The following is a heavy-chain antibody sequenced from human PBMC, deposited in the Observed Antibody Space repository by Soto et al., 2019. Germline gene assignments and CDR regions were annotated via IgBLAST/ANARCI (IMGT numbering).Heavy chain of an antibody. CDR1: GFTFSSYA. CDR3: ASEQLAVLRGVLDY. J-gene: IGHJ4*02. D-gene: IGHD1-1*01. CDR2: ISYDGSNK. Sequence: GGSLRLSCAASGFTFSSYAMHWVRQAPGKGLEWVAVISYDGSNKYYADSVKGRFTISRDNSKNTLYLQMNSLRAEDTAVYYCASEQLAVLRGVLDYWGQGTLVTVSS. V-gene: IGHV3-30-3*01.